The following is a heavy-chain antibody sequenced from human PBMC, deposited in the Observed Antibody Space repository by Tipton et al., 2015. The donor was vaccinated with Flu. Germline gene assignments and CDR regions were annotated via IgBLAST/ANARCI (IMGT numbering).Heavy chain of an antibody. V-gene: IGHV4-4*07. Sequence: TLSLTCTVSGEPLGTHYWTWFRQPAGERLEWIGRIFATGTAIYNPSLRSRVTMFVDTSKNQFSLNLTSVTAADTAVYYYAGLPRHYGDYPLDYWCPGIMVTVSS. D-gene: IGHD4-17*01. CDR2: IFATGTA. CDR3: AGLPRHYGDYPLDY. J-gene: IGHJ4*01. CDR1: GEPLGTHY.